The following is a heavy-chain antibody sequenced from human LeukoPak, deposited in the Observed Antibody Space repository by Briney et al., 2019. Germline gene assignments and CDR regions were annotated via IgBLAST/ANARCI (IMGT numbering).Heavy chain of an antibody. J-gene: IGHJ5*02. CDR1: GYTFTSYG. D-gene: IGHD2-2*02. Sequence: ASVKVSCKASGYTFTSYGISWVRQAPGQGLEWMGWISAYNGSTNYAQKLQGRVTMTTDTSTSTAYMELRSLRSDDTAVYYCARGVPAALRLARWFDPWGQGTLVTVSS. CDR2: ISAYNGST. CDR3: ARGVPAALRLARWFDP. V-gene: IGHV1-18*01.